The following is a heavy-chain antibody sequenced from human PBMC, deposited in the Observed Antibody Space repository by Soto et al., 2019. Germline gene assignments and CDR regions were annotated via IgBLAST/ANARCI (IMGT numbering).Heavy chain of an antibody. CDR1: GYTFTIYD. D-gene: IGHD2-21*02. J-gene: IGHJ6*02. CDR2: MNPNSGNT. CDR3: ARGMTAYYYYGMDV. V-gene: IGHV1-8*01. Sequence: ASVNVSCTSSGYTFTIYDINWVRQSTGQGLEWMGWMNPNSGNTGYAQKFQGRVTMTRNTSISTAYMELSSLRSEDTAVYYCARGMTAYYYYGMDVWGQGTTVTSP.